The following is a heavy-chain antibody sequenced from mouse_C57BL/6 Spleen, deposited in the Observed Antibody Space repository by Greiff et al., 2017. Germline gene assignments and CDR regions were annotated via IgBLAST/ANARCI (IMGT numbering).Heavy chain of an antibody. CDR3: ARDGLSRGYFDY. J-gene: IGHJ2*01. CDR2: INPGSGGT. V-gene: IGHV1-54*01. D-gene: IGHD1-1*01. Sequence: QVQLQQSGAELVRPGTSVKVSCKASGYAFTNYLIEWVKQRPGQGLEWIGVINPGSGGTNYNEKFKGKATLTADKSSSTAYMQLSSLTSEDSAVYFCARDGLSRGYFDYWGQGTTLTVSS. CDR1: GYAFTNYL.